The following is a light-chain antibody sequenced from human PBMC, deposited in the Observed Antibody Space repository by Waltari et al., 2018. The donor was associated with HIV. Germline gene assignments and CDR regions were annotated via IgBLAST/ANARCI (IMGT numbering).Light chain of an antibody. V-gene: IGKV1-8*01. CDR1: QDISTS. J-gene: IGKJ1*01. CDR2: AAS. CDR3: HRYDTFPGA. Sequence: AIRMTQSPSSLSASTGDRVSITRRASQDISTSLAWYRQKPKKAPELLIYAASTLQNGVPSRFSGSGSGTDFTLTITCLQSEDYATYYCHRYDTFPGAFGQGTKV.